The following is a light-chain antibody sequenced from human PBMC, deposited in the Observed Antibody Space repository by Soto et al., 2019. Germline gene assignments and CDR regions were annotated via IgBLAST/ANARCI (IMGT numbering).Light chain of an antibody. CDR3: QQYNNWPRT. CDR1: QSISSN. Sequence: EIVMTQSPATLSVSPGERATLSCRDSQSISSNLAWYQQKPGQAPRLLIYGASTRATGIPARFSGSGSGTEFTLTISSLQSEDFVVYYCQQYNNWPRTFGQGTKVEIK. CDR2: GAS. J-gene: IGKJ1*01. V-gene: IGKV3-15*01.